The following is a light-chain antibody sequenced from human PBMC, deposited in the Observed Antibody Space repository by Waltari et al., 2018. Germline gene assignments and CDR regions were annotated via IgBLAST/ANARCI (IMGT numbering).Light chain of an antibody. Sequence: ASIXXRSXQCLGHSDGNTYFVWYLQRPGQSPQLLIYEVSSRCSGVPDRFSGGGSGTDFTLKISRVEAEDVGVYYCMQAIHXXLTFGGGTKVXXK. CDR3: MQAIHXXLT. CDR2: EVS. J-gene: IGKJ4*01. CDR1: QCLGHSDGNTY. V-gene: IGKV2-29*02.